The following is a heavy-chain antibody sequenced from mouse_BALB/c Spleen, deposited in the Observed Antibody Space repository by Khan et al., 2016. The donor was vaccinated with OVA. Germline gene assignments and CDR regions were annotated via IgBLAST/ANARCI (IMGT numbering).Heavy chain of an antibody. V-gene: IGHV1-7*01. Sequence: QVQLKESGAERAKPGASVKMSCKASGYTFTTYWMHWVKQRPGQGLEWIGYINPTSGYTDYTEKFKDRVTFSADTSSSTAYMQLSSLTSEDSAVYYCTKDRMDYWGQGTTLTVSS. CDR3: TKDRMDY. J-gene: IGHJ2*01. CDR1: GYTFTTYW. CDR2: INPTSGYT.